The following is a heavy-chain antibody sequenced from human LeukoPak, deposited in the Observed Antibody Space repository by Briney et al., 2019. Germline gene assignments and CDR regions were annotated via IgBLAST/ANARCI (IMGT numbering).Heavy chain of an antibody. D-gene: IGHD3-10*01. CDR1: GGSFSGYY. J-gene: IGHJ4*02. V-gene: IGHV4-34*01. CDR3: ARRTYGSGSYLNAGGFDY. CDR2: INHSGST. Sequence: SETLSLTCAVYGGSFSGYYWSWIRQPPGKGLEWIGEINHSGSTNYNPSLKSRVTISVDTSKNQFSLKLSSVTAADTAVYYCARRTYGSGSYLNAGGFDYWGQGTLVTVSS.